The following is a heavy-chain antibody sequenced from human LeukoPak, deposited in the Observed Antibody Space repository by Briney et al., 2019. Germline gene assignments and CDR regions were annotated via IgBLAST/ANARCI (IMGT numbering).Heavy chain of an antibody. Sequence: GGSLRLSSAASGFTFNNYAMSWVRQAPGKGLEWVSGISGSGGSTYYADSVKGRFTISRDNAQNSMYLQMNSLRVEDTAVYYCTSWGDTTAEYFQRWGQGTLVTVSS. J-gene: IGHJ1*01. V-gene: IGHV3-23*01. CDR2: ISGSGGST. CDR1: GFTFNNYA. CDR3: TSWGDTTAEYFQR. D-gene: IGHD2-21*02.